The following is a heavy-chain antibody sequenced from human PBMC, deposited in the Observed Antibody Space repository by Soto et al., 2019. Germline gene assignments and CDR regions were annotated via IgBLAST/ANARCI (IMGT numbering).Heavy chain of an antibody. CDR2: IHYSGST. CDR3: ARRRELPGPHDAFDI. CDR1: GGSISSYY. D-gene: IGHD1-26*01. J-gene: IGHJ3*02. Sequence: SETLSLTCTVSGGSISSYYWSWIRQSPGKGLEWIGYIHYSGSTKSNPSLKSRVTISVDTSRNQVSLKLSSVTAADTAVYYCARRRELPGPHDAFDIWGQGTMVTVSS. V-gene: IGHV4-59*01.